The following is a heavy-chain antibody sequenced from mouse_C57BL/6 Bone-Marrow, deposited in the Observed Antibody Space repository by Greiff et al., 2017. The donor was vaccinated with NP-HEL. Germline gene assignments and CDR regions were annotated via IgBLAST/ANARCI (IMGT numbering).Heavy chain of an antibody. D-gene: IGHD2-12*01. Sequence: HLQQPWAALVKPVASVKLSCKASGYTFTSYWMHWVKQRPGQGLAWIGMIHPNSGSTNYNEKFKSKATLTVDKSSSTAYMQLSSLTSEDSAVYYCAPLRMDYWGQGTSVTVSS. CDR2: IHPNSGST. J-gene: IGHJ4*01. V-gene: IGHV1-64*01. CDR3: APLRMDY. CDR1: GYTFTSYW.